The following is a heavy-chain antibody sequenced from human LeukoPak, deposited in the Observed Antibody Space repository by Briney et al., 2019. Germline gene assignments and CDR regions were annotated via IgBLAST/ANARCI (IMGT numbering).Heavy chain of an antibody. CDR1: GFTFNNYA. D-gene: IGHD6-19*01. Sequence: PGGSLRLSCAASGFTFNNYAMHWVRQAPGKGLEWVSGISGSGGSVYSGYIPYYADSVKGRFTISRDSSKNTLYLQMSSLRSEDTAVYYCARSAGPVVVAGSSGFGYVNTPSFYYYMDVWGKGTTVTVSS. CDR2: ISGSGGSVYSGYIP. V-gene: IGHV3-23*01. J-gene: IGHJ6*03. CDR3: ARSAGPVVVAGSSGFGYVNTPSFYYYMDV.